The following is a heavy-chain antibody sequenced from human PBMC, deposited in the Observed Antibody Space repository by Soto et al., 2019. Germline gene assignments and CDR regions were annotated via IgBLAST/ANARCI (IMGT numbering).Heavy chain of an antibody. CDR2: ISGSGGST. Sequence: EVQLLESGGGLVQPGGSLRLSCAATGFTFSSYAMSWVRQAPGKGLEWVSAISGSGGSTYYADSVKGRFTISRDNSKNTLYLQMNSLRAEDTAVYYCAKYNGDYGFADYWGQGTLVTVSS. D-gene: IGHD4-17*01. CDR1: GFTFSSYA. V-gene: IGHV3-23*01. CDR3: AKYNGDYGFADY. J-gene: IGHJ4*02.